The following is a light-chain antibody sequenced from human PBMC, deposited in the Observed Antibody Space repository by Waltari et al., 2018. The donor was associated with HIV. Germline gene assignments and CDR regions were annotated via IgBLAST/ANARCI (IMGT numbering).Light chain of an antibody. CDR3: QHFSSSRWT. CDR2: GAS. Sequence: EIVLTQSPGTLSLSPGERATLSCRASQSVGSTYLAWYQQKPGQAPRLLIYGASRRATSIPDRFSGSGSGTDFTLTISRLEPEDSAVYYCQHFSSSRWTFGQGTKVEIK. J-gene: IGKJ1*01. V-gene: IGKV3-20*01. CDR1: QSVGSTY.